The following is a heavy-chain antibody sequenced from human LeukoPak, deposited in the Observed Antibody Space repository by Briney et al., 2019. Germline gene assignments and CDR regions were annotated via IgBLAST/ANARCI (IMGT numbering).Heavy chain of an antibody. CDR2: ISSNGGRT. Sequence: GGSLRLSCAASGFTFRSYGMHWVRQAPGKGLEYVSAISSNGGRTYYANSVKGRFTISRDNSKNTLYLQMNSLRAEDTAVYYCAKSPGYSRRLIDYWGQGSLVSVSS. CDR1: GFTFRSYG. J-gene: IGHJ4*02. CDR3: AKSPGYSRRLIDY. D-gene: IGHD6-13*01. V-gene: IGHV3-64*01.